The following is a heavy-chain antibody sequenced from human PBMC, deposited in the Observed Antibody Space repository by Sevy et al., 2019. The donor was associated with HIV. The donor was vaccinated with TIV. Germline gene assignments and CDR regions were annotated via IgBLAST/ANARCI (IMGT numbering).Heavy chain of an antibody. CDR3: ARDRGELLSSAFDY. V-gene: IGHV3-30*04. J-gene: IGHJ4*02. CDR2: ISYDGRNNK. CDR1: GFTFSDYA. D-gene: IGHD1-26*01. Sequence: GGSLRLSCAASGFTFSDYAMHCVRQAPGKGLEWVAVISYDGRNNKYNADSVKGRFTISRDNSKNTLYLQMNSLRAEDTAIYYCARDRGELLSSAFDYWGQGTLVTVSS.